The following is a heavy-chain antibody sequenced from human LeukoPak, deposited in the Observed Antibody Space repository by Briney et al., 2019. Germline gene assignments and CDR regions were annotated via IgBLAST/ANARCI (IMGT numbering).Heavy chain of an antibody. CDR1: GGSISSGGYS. D-gene: IGHD4-17*01. J-gene: IGHJ4*02. CDR3: ARVRRPTFDY. V-gene: IGHV4-31*03. Sequence: SETLSLTCTVSGGSISSGGYSWSWIRQHTGKGLEWIGYIYYSGSTYYNPSLKSRVTISVDTSKNQFSLKLSSVTAADTAVYYCARVRRPTFDYWGQGTLVTVSS. CDR2: IYYSGST.